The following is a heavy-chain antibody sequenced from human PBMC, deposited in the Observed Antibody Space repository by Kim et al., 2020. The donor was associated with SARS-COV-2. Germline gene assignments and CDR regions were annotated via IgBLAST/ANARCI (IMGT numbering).Heavy chain of an antibody. V-gene: IGHV4-59*09. J-gene: IGHJ4*02. D-gene: IGHD6-19*01. CDR3: ARGPGKQWLPFDC. Sequence: YHPSLKSRVTKSVDTSKNQFSLRLSSVPAADTAVYYCARGPGKQWLPFDCWGQGTLVTVSS.